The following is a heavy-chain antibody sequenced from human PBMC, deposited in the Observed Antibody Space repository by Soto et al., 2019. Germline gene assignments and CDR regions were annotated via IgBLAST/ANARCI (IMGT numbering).Heavy chain of an antibody. CDR1: GFTFSSYA. V-gene: IGHV3-23*01. Sequence: EVQLLESGGGLVQPGGSLRLSCAASGFTFSSYAMSWVRQAPGKGLEWVSAISGSGGSTYYADSVKGRFTISRDNSKNMLYLQMNSLRAEDTAVYYCAKDLPLGRVPPGPYYFDYWGQGTLVTVSS. CDR2: ISGSGGST. D-gene: IGHD1-26*01. CDR3: AKDLPLGRVPPGPYYFDY. J-gene: IGHJ4*02.